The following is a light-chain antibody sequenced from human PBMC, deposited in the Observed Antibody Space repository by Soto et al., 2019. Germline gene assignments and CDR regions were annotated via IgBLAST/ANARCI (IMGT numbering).Light chain of an antibody. Sequence: DIQMTQSPSSLSASVGARVTITCRASQSISSYLNWYQQKPGKAPKLLIYAASRLQSGVPSRFSGSGSRTDFTLTISSLQPEDFATYYCQQSYSTPYTFGQGTKLEIK. CDR1: QSISSY. CDR3: QQSYSTPYT. V-gene: IGKV1-39*01. J-gene: IGKJ2*01. CDR2: AAS.